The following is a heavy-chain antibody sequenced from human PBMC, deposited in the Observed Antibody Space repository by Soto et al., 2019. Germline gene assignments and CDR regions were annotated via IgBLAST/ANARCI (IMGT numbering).Heavy chain of an antibody. CDR1: GGSISSSTYY. CDR3: AVERGDYEYEY. CDR2: IYYSGST. Sequence: QLQLQESGPGLVTPSETLSLTCTVSGGSISSSTYYWGWIRQPPGKGLECIGHIYYSGSTYYNPPIKSRVTLSVDTSKSPVSRTLNSVPAADTAVYYCAVERGDYEYEYWGQGTVVTVSS. J-gene: IGHJ4*02. D-gene: IGHD4-17*01. V-gene: IGHV4-39*01.